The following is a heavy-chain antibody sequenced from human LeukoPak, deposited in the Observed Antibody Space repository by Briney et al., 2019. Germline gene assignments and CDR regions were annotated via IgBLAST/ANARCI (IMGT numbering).Heavy chain of an antibody. CDR1: GFTFSTFG. V-gene: IGHV3-30*02. CDR3: AKDEAYYYGSRGNFDY. D-gene: IGHD3-22*01. J-gene: IGHJ4*02. Sequence: GGSLRLSCATSGFTFSTFGMHWVHQAPGKGLEWVAFIRYDGSDKYYADSVKGRFTISRDNSKSTVYLQMNSLRAADTAVYYCAKDEAYYYGSRGNFDYWGQGTLVTVSS. CDR2: IRYDGSDK.